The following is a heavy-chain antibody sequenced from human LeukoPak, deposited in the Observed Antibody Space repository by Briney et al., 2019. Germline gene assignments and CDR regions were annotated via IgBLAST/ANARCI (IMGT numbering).Heavy chain of an antibody. J-gene: IGHJ3*02. Sequence: GGSLRLSCAASGFTVSSNYMGWVRQAPGKGLEWVSLIYTDGNSYYADSVKGRFTISRDNSKNTLYLQMNSLRADDTAVYYCARVWFGELFGAFDIWGQGTMVTVSS. D-gene: IGHD3-10*01. CDR2: IYTDGNS. V-gene: IGHV3-53*01. CDR3: ARVWFGELFGAFDI. CDR1: GFTVSSNY.